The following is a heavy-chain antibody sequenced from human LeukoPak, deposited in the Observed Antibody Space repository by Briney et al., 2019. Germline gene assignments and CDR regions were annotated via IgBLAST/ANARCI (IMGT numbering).Heavy chain of an antibody. CDR2: IYDSGST. CDR3: ARHYGP. V-gene: IGHV4-59*05. D-gene: IGHD3-16*01. J-gene: IGHJ5*02. CDR1: GGSISSYY. Sequence: SETLSLTCTVSGGSISSYYWSWIRQPPGKGLEWIGSIYDSGSTYYNLSLKCRVTISVDTSKNQFSLTLNSVTAADTAVYYCARHYGPWGQGTLVTVSS.